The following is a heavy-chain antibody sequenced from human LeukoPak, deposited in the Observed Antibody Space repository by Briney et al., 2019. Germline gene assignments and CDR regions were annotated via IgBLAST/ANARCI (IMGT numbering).Heavy chain of an antibody. CDR3: ARDPGSGSYYGFDY. Sequence: ASVKLSCKASGGSFISYAISWVRQAPGQGLEWMGGIIPIFGTANYAQKFQGRVTITADESTSTAYMELSSLRSEDTAVYYCARDPGSGSYYGFDYWGQGTLVTVSS. V-gene: IGHV1-69*01. CDR1: GGSFISYA. J-gene: IGHJ4*02. CDR2: IIPIFGTA. D-gene: IGHD3-10*01.